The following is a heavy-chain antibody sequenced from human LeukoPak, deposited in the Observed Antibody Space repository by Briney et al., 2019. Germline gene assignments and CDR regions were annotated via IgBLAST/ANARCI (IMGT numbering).Heavy chain of an antibody. CDR2: ISSRSTYT. CDR1: GLTFSDDY. D-gene: IGHD4-11*01. V-gene: IGHV3-11*03. Sequence: GGSLRLSCAASGLTFSDDYMSWIRQAPGQGLEWVSYISSRSTYTNYADSLKGRFTISRDNARNSLCLQLNNLRAEDTAVYYCARLVRGFYYFDYWGRGTLVTVSS. CDR3: ARLVRGFYYFDY. J-gene: IGHJ4*02.